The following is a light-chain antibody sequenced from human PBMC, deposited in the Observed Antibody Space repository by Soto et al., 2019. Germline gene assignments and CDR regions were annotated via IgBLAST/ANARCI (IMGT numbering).Light chain of an antibody. J-gene: IGLJ2*01. CDR2: EVS. Sequence: QSALTQPPSASGSPGQSVTISCTGTSSDVGAYNYVSWYQQHPGKAPKLIIYEVSKRPSGVPDRFSGSKSGNTASLSVSVLQTEDEADYYCSSYAGSNNYVAFGGGTKLTVL. CDR3: SSYAGSNNYVA. V-gene: IGLV2-8*01. CDR1: SSDVGAYNY.